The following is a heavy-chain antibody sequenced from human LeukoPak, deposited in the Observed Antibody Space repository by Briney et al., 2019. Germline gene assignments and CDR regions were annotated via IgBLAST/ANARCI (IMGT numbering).Heavy chain of an antibody. D-gene: IGHD6-13*01. J-gene: IGHJ4*02. Sequence: GRSLRLSCAASGFTFSRSWMSWVRQPPGKGLEWVANISPDGSTKYHMDSVKGRFTISRDNAKDSLYLEMSRLRDDDTAMYYCATGASGSWDFGGQGTLVTVSS. CDR2: ISPDGSTK. CDR3: ATGASGSWDF. V-gene: IGHV3-7*03. CDR1: GFTFSRSW.